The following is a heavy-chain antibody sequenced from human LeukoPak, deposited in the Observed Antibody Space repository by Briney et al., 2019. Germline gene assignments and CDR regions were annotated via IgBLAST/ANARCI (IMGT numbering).Heavy chain of an antibody. CDR2: IWYDGSNK. CDR3: ARDPDSGWYKDYYFDY. V-gene: IGHV3-33*01. Sequence: GGSLRLSCAASGFTFSSYGMHWVRQAPGKGLEWVAVIWYDGSNKYYADSVKGRFTISRDNSKNTLYLQMNSLRAEDTAVYYCARDPDSGWYKDYYFDYWGQGTLVTVSS. J-gene: IGHJ4*02. CDR1: GFTFSSYG. D-gene: IGHD6-19*01.